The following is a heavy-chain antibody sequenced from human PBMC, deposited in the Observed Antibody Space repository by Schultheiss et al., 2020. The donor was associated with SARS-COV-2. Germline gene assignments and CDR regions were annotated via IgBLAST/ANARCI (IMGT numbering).Heavy chain of an antibody. CDR3: ARYIISFGGILVSGFDY. J-gene: IGHJ4*02. CDR1: GFTFSSYG. CDR2: INPSSGYI. Sequence: GGSLRLSCAASGFTFSSYGMHWVRQAPGKGLEWVSSINPSSGYIFYADSVKGRFTISRDNAKNSLFLQMNSLRAEDTAVYYCARYIISFGGILVSGFDYWGQGTLVTVSS. D-gene: IGHD3-16*02. V-gene: IGHV3-21*01.